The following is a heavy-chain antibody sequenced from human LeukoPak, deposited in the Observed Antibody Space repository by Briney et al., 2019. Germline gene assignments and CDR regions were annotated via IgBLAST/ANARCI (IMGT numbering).Heavy chain of an antibody. CDR3: ARFSVAAAGTGWFDP. V-gene: IGHV4-59*01. Sequence: ASETLSLTCTVSCVSISSYYWSWSRQPPGKGLELIGYIYYSGSTNYNPSLKSRVTISIDTSKNQLSLKLSSVTAADTAVYYCARFSVAAAGTGWFDPWGQGTLVTVSA. CDR1: CVSISSYY. D-gene: IGHD6-13*01. CDR2: IYYSGST. J-gene: IGHJ5*02.